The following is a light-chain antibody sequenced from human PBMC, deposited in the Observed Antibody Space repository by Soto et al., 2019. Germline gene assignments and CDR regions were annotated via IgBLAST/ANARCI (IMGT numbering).Light chain of an antibody. CDR3: QQGYSFPVT. Sequence: DIQMTQSPSTLSASVGDGVTITCRASQNIGSWLAWYQQKPGEAPKLLISKATNLQSGVPSRFSGSGSGTDFSLTIGSLQPEDFATYYCQQGYSFPVTFGGGTKVDIK. J-gene: IGKJ4*01. CDR2: KAT. CDR1: QNIGSW. V-gene: IGKV1-5*03.